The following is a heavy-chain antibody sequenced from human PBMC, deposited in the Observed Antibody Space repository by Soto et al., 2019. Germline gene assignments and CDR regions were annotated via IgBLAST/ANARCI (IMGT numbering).Heavy chain of an antibody. D-gene: IGHD2-2*01. Sequence: SETLSLTCTVSGGSISTYYWNWIRQPPGKGLEWIGYIYYGGSANYNPSLKSRVTISVDTSKNQFSLKLSSVTAADTAVYYCARDARLGYCSSTSCYQTNWFDPWGQGTLVTVSS. CDR2: IYYGGSA. J-gene: IGHJ5*02. CDR3: ARDARLGYCSSTSCYQTNWFDP. CDR1: GGSISTYY. V-gene: IGHV4-59*01.